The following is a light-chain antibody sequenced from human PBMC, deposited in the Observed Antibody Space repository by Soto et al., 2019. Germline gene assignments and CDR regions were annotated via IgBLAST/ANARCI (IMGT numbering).Light chain of an antibody. CDR2: GAS. Sequence: EIVMTQSPATLSVSPGEGATLSCRASQSVSINLAWYQQKPGQAPRLLIFGASTRATGIPARFSGSGSGTQFTLTISSLQSEDFAVYYCQQYNYWPPGTFGQGTQVDIK. CDR3: QQYNYWPPGT. J-gene: IGKJ1*01. CDR1: QSVSIN. V-gene: IGKV3-15*01.